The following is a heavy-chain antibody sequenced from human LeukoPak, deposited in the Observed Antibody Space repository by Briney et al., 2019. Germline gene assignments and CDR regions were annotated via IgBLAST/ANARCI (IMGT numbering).Heavy chain of an antibody. D-gene: IGHD2-15*01. CDR3: ARGYCSGGSCYSSYYYSYMDV. CDR1: GGSISSYY. J-gene: IGHJ6*03. V-gene: IGHV4-59*12. CDR2: VSDSGST. Sequence: ASETLSLTCTVSGGSISSYYWSWIRQPPGKGLEWIGYVSDSGSTNYNPSLNSRVTISLDTSKNQFSLKLSSVTAADTAVYYCARGYCSGGSCYSSYYYSYMDVWGKGTTVTVSS.